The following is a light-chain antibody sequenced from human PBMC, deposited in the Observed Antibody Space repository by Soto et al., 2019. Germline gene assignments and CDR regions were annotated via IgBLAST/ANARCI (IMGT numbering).Light chain of an antibody. CDR2: GAS. J-gene: IGKJ1*01. Sequence: EIVLTQSPAILSVSPGERVTLSCRASQSVSSNLAWYQQKPGQAPRLLIYGASTRATGAPARFSGSGSGTEFTLTISSLQSEDLAVYYCQQYNNWPPWTFGQGTKVDIK. V-gene: IGKV3-15*01. CDR1: QSVSSN. CDR3: QQYNNWPPWT.